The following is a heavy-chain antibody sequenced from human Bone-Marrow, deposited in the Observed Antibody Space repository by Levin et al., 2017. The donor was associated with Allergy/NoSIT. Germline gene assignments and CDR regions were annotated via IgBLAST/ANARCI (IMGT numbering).Heavy chain of an antibody. J-gene: IGHJ4*02. V-gene: IGHV3-53*01. CDR2: IYNDGRT. D-gene: IGHD6-19*01. CDR3: GRGEPWLGPDY. CDR1: GFSVSNSY. Sequence: GGSLRLSCSASGFSVSNSYMSWVRQSPGRGLESVSLIYNDGRTYYTDSVKGRFTISRDNSKNTLYLQMNSLRAEDTAVYLCGRGEPWLGPDYWGQGTLVTVSS.